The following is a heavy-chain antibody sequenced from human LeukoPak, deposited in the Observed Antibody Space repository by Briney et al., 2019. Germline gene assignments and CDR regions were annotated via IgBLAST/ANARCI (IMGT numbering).Heavy chain of an antibody. J-gene: IGHJ4*02. CDR2: ISSSSGYI. D-gene: IGHD3-3*01. CDR3: ARGLTYYDFWSGYCLDY. V-gene: IGHV3-21*01. Sequence: GGSLRLSCAASGFTFSSYSMNWVRQAPGKGLEWVSSISSSSGYIYYADSVKGRFTISRDNAKNSLYLQMNSLRAEDTAVYYCARGLTYYDFWSGYCLDYWGQGTLVTVSS. CDR1: GFTFSSYS.